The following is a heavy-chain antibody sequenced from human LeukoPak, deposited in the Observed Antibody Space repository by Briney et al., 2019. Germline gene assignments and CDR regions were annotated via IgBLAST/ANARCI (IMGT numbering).Heavy chain of an antibody. J-gene: IGHJ6*02. CDR2: IKQDGSEK. D-gene: IGHD6-13*01. CDR3: ARVRAGRYYYYGMDV. CDR1: GFTFSSYW. Sequence: GGSLKLSCAASGFTFSSYWMSWVRQAPGKGREGVANIKQDGSEKYYVDSVKGRFTISRDNAKNSLYLQMNSLRAEDTAVYYCARVRAGRYYYYGMDVWGQGPTVTVPS. V-gene: IGHV3-7*04.